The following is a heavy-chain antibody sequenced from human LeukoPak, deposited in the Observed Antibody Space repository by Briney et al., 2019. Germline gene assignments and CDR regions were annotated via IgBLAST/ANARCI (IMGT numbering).Heavy chain of an antibody. CDR2: IYTSGST. J-gene: IGHJ5*02. Sequence: SETLSLTCTVSGGSISSYYWSWIRQPAGKGLEWSGRIYTSGSTNYNPSLKSRVTMSVDTSKNQFSLKLSSVTAADTAVYYCARDRLYCSSTSCSAWFDPWGQGTLVTVSS. D-gene: IGHD2-2*01. CDR1: GGSISSYY. V-gene: IGHV4-4*07. CDR3: ARDRLYCSSTSCSAWFDP.